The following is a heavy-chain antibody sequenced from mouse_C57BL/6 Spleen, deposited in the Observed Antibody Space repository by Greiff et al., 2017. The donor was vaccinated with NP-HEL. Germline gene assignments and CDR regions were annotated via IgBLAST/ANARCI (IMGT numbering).Heavy chain of an antibody. CDR1: GYSITSGYY. CDR2: ISYDGSN. CDR3: ARGNWDVGAMDY. D-gene: IGHD4-1*01. Sequence: DVKLQESGPGLVKPSQSLSLTCSVTGYSITSGYYWNWIRQFPGNKLEWMGYISYDGSNNYNPSLKNRISITRDTSKNQFFLKLNSVTTEDTATYYCARGNWDVGAMDYWGQGTSVTVSS. V-gene: IGHV3-6*01. J-gene: IGHJ4*01.